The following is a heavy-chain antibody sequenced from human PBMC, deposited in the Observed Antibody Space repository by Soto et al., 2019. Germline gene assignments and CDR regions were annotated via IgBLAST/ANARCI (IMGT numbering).Heavy chain of an antibody. V-gene: IGHV4-61*08. CDR1: GGSASSGAHY. CDR3: ASQKQYYDSWSGNWFDP. J-gene: IGHJ5*02. D-gene: IGHD3-3*01. Sequence: SETLSLTCTVSGGSASSGAHYWSWIRQPPGKGLEWIGFIYYTGTATYNPSLKSRVTISVDTSKNQFSLRLSSVTVADAADYYCASQKQYYDSWSGNWFDPWGQGTLVTVSS. CDR2: IYYTGTA.